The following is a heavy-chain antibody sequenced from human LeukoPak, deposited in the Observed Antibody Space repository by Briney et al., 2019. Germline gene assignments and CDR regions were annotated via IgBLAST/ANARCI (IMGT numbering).Heavy chain of an antibody. CDR1: GFIFSNYG. CDR3: ARDKGLAAANYYGMDV. D-gene: IGHD6-13*01. Sequence: GGSLRLSCAASGFIFSNYGMHWVRQTPGKGLEWVAFIRYDGSNKYYGDSVKGRFTISRDNSKNTLYLQVNSLRAEDTAVYYCARDKGLAAANYYGMDVWGQGTTVAVSS. V-gene: IGHV3-30*02. J-gene: IGHJ6*02. CDR2: IRYDGSNK.